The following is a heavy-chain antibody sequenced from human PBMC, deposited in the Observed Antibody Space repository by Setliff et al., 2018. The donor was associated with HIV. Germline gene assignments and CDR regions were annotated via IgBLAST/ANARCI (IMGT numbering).Heavy chain of an antibody. CDR3: AKIPVAAQYYNFWSGHA. V-gene: IGHV3-23*01. Sequence: GGSLRLSCAASGFTFSSYAMSCVRQAPGKGLEWVSAISGSGGSTYYADSVKGRFTISRDNSKNTLYLQMNSLRAEDTAIYYCAKIPVAAQYYNFWSGHAWGQGTLVTVSS. J-gene: IGHJ5*02. D-gene: IGHD3-3*01. CDR2: ISGSGGST. CDR1: GFTFSSYA.